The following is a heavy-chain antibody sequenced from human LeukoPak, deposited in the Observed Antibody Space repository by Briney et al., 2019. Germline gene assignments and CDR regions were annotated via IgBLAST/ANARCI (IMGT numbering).Heavy chain of an antibody. J-gene: IGHJ4*02. D-gene: IGHD4-17*01. CDR1: GGSFSGYY. CDR2: INHSGST. Sequence: SETLSLTCAVYGGSFSGYYWSWIRQPPGKGLEWIGEINHSGSTNYNPSLKSRVTISVDTSKNQFSLKLSSVTAADTAVYYCARDERGDYGFWGQGTLVTVSS. V-gene: IGHV4-34*01. CDR3: ARDERGDYGF.